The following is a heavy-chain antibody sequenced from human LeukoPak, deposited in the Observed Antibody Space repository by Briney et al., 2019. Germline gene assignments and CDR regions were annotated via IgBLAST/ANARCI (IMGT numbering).Heavy chain of an antibody. CDR3: AKVGSLAAAGTLYYFDY. CDR1: GFTFSSYA. J-gene: IGHJ4*02. Sequence: GGSLRLSCAASGFTFSSYAMSWVRQAPGKGLEWVSAISGSGGSTYYADSVKGRLTISRDNSKNTLYLQMNSLRAEDTAVYYCAKVGSLAAAGTLYYFDYWGQGTLVTVSS. CDR2: ISGSGGST. V-gene: IGHV3-23*01. D-gene: IGHD6-13*01.